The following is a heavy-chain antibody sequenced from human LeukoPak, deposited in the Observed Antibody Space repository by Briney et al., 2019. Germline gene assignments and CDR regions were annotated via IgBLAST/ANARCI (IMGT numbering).Heavy chain of an antibody. CDR2: INPNSGGT. V-gene: IGHV1-2*02. D-gene: IGHD4-17*01. CDR3: ARDGAVTTHRMCYMDV. Sequence: ASVKVSCKASGYTFTGYYMHWVRQAPGQGLEWMGWINPNSGGTNYAQKFQGRVTMTRDTSISTAYMELSRLRSDDTAVYYCARDGAVTTHRMCYMDVWGKGTTVTVSS. J-gene: IGHJ6*03. CDR1: GYTFTGYY.